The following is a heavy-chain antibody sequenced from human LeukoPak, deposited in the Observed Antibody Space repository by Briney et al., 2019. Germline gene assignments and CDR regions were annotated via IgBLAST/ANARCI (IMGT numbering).Heavy chain of an antibody. CDR1: GGSISSYY. CDR3: ARGAMVATDYFDY. J-gene: IGHJ4*02. V-gene: IGHV4-59*01. Sequence: SETLSLTCTVSGGSISSYYWSWIRQPPGKGLEWIGYIYYSGSTNYNPSLKSRVTISVDTSKNQFSLKLSSVTAADTAVYYCARGAMVATDYFDYWGQGTLVTVSS. D-gene: IGHD5-12*01. CDR2: IYYSGST.